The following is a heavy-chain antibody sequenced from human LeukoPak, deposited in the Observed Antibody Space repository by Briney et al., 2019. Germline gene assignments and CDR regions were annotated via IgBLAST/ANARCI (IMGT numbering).Heavy chain of an antibody. Sequence: SDTLSLTCTLSGGSISSYYWSWIRQPRGKGLECIGYIYYSGRTNYNPSLKSRATISVDTSKNQCSLKLSTVTAADTAVYYCARDKYGDHPDYWGQGTLVTASS. D-gene: IGHD4-17*01. CDR3: ARDKYGDHPDY. CDR2: IYYSGRT. CDR1: GGSISSYY. J-gene: IGHJ4*02. V-gene: IGHV4-59*01.